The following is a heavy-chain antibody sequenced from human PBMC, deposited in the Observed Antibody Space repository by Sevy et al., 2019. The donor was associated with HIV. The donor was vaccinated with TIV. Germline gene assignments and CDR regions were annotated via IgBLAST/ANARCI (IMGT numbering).Heavy chain of an antibody. CDR2: MRSKTYGGTI. V-gene: IGHV3-49*03. J-gene: IGHJ4*02. CDR1: GFTFGDYG. Sequence: GGSLRLSCIGSGFTFGDYGVSWFRQAPGKGLEWVGFMRSKTYGGTIEYAASVKGRFTMSRDDSKSIAYLQMNSLKIEDTAVYYCSRGLGSCRDYFTPWGQGTLVTVS. D-gene: IGHD4-17*01. CDR3: SRGLGSCRDYFTP.